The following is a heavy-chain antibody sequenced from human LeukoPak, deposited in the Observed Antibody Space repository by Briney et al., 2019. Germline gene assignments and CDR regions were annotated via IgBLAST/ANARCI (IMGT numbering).Heavy chain of an antibody. J-gene: IGHJ4*02. CDR2: IYSSDST. CDR1: GFTVSSNY. Sequence: GGSLRLSRAASGFTVSSNYMSWVRQAPGKGLEWVSVIYSSDSTYYADSVKGRFTISRDNSKNTLYLQMNSLRAEDTAVYYCVRGNWNYPFDYWGQGTLVTVSS. D-gene: IGHD1-7*01. V-gene: IGHV3-53*01. CDR3: VRGNWNYPFDY.